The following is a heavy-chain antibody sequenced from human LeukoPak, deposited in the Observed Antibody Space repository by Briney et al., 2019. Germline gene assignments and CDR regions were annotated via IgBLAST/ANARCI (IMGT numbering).Heavy chain of an antibody. V-gene: IGHV1-69*10. CDR1: GDTSRKSA. D-gene: IGHD5-12*01. J-gene: IGHJ4*02. CDR2: INTMFNIE. Sequence: SVTDSCKASGDTSRKSAITWVRQAPGQGLEWMGGINTMFNIEKSAQKFQGRASITADKSTNTDYMALSSQRSDGTAGYYCGRSLVNSGLDWQDYWGKGSLVTAPS. CDR3: GRSLVNSGLDWQDY.